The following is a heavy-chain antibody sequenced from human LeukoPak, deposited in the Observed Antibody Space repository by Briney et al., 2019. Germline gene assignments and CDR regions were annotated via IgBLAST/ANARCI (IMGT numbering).Heavy chain of an antibody. CDR3: ARRPGLYSGSSHGYYYYMDV. Sequence: SSETLSLTCTVSGGSISSSSYYWGWIRQPPGKGLEWIGSIYYSGSTYYNPSLKSRVTISVDTSKNQFSLKLSSVTAADTAVYYCARRPGLYSGSSHGYYYYMDVWGKGTTVTVSS. D-gene: IGHD1-26*01. J-gene: IGHJ6*03. CDR2: IYYSGST. V-gene: IGHV4-39*01. CDR1: GGSISSSSYY.